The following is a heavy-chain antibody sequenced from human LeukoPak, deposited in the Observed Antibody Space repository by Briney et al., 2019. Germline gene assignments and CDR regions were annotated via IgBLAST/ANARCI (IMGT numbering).Heavy chain of an antibody. D-gene: IGHD3-10*01. V-gene: IGHV3-74*01. J-gene: IGHJ4*02. CDR3: TRDITLTRGGRSDY. CDR2: INSDGKTT. CDR1: GFTFSSYW. Sequence: GGSLRLSCAASGFTFSSYWMYWVRQAPGKGLVWASRINSDGKTTNYADSVKGRFTISRDNAKNTLYLQMNSLRAEDTAVYYCTRDITLTRGGRSDYWGQGTLVTVSA.